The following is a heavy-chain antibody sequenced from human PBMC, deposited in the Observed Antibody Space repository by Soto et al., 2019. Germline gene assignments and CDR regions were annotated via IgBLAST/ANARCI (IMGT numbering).Heavy chain of an antibody. J-gene: IGHJ4*02. CDR2: IYYSGST. D-gene: IGHD1-26*01. CDR1: GGSISSYY. CDR3: ARDRKRSYYNYFDY. V-gene: IGHV4-59*01. Sequence: QVQLQESGPGLVKPSETLSLTCTVSGGSISSYYWSWIRQPPGKGLEWIGYIYYSGSTNYNPSLTSRVTISVDTSKNQFSLKLSSVTAADTAVYYCARDRKRSYYNYFDYWGQGTLVTVSS.